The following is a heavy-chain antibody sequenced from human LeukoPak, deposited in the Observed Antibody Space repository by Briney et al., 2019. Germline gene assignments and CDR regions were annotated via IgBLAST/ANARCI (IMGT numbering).Heavy chain of an antibody. Sequence: ASVKVSCKASGYTFTGYYMHWVRQAPGLGLEWMGWINPNSGGTNYAQKFQGRVTMTRDTSISTAYMELSRLRSDDTAVYYCARDPYYYDSSGYPKGNFDYWGQGTLVTVSS. V-gene: IGHV1-2*02. J-gene: IGHJ4*02. CDR3: ARDPYYYDSSGYPKGNFDY. CDR2: INPNSGGT. CDR1: GYTFTGYY. D-gene: IGHD3-22*01.